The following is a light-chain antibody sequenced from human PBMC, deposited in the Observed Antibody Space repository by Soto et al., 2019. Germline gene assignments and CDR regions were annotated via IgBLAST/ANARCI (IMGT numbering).Light chain of an antibody. CDR1: QSVNRNY. CDR3: QQYVNSPIT. V-gene: IGKV3-20*01. Sequence: EIVLTQSPGTLSLSPGERATLSCRASQSVNRNYLAWFQKKPGQAPRLLIYDASTRATGIPDKFGGSGSGTDFTLTISRLEPEDYAVYYCQQYVNSPITFGQGTRLEIK. J-gene: IGKJ5*01. CDR2: DAS.